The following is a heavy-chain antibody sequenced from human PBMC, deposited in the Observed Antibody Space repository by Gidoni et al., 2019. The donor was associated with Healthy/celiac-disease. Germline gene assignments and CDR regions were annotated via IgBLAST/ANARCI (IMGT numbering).Heavy chain of an antibody. V-gene: IGHV3-30-3*01. CDR3: ARGPNTVTTPFFDY. Sequence: QVQLVESGGGVVQPGRSLRLSCAASGFTFSSYAMHWVRQAPGKGLEWVAVISYDGSNKYYADSVKGRFTISRDNSKNTLYLQMNSLRAEDTAVYYCARGPNTVTTPFFDYWGQGTLVTVSS. D-gene: IGHD4-4*01. CDR2: ISYDGSNK. J-gene: IGHJ4*02. CDR1: GFTFSSYA.